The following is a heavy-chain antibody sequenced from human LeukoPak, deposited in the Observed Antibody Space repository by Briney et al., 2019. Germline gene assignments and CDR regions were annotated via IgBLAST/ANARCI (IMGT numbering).Heavy chain of an antibody. CDR1: GFTFSSYE. Sequence: GGSLRLSCAASGFTFSSYEMNWVRQAPGKVLEWVSAISGSGGSTYYADSVKGRFTISRDNSKNTLYLQMNSLRAEDTAVYYCAKVREDIVVVVAATDPLDYWGQGTLVTVSS. CDR2: ISGSGGST. D-gene: IGHD2-15*01. V-gene: IGHV3-23*01. CDR3: AKVREDIVVVVAATDPLDY. J-gene: IGHJ4*02.